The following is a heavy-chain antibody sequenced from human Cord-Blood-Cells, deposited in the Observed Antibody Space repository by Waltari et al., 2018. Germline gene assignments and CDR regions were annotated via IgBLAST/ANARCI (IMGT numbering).Heavy chain of an antibody. CDR2: IYYSGST. J-gene: IGHJ1*01. CDR1: GGSISSSRYS. CDR3: ARQGYSSSHEYFQH. V-gene: IGHV4-39*07. D-gene: IGHD6-13*01. Sequence: QLQLQESGPGLVKPSETLSLTCTVSGGSISSSRYSWGWIRQPPGKGLEWIGSIYYSGSTYYNPSLKSRVTISVDTSKNQFSLKLSSVTAADTAVYYCARQGYSSSHEYFQHWGQGTLVTVSS.